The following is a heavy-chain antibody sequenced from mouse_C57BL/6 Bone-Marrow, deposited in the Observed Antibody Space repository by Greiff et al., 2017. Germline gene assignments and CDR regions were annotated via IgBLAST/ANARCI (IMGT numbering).Heavy chain of an antibody. CDR3: ARHPTIVTTGY. CDR1: GYSITSGYY. V-gene: IGHV3-6*01. Sequence: DVKLVESGPGLVKPSQSLSLTCSVTGYSITSGYYWNWIRQFPGNKLEWMGYISYDGSNNYNPSLKNRISITRDTSKNQFFLKLNSVTTEDTATYYCARHPTIVTTGYWGQGTTLTVSS. J-gene: IGHJ2*01. D-gene: IGHD2-5*01. CDR2: ISYDGSN.